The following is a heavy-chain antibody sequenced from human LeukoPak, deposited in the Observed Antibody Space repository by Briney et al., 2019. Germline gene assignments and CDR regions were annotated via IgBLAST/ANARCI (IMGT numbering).Heavy chain of an antibody. J-gene: IGHJ6*03. Sequence: ASVKVSCKASGYTFTSYGISWVRQAPGQGLEWMGWISAYNGNTNYAQKLQGRVTMTTDTSTSTAYMELRSLRSDDTAVYYCARVLSTVTITARHYYYMDVWGKGTTVTVSS. CDR3: ARVLSTVTITARHYYYMDV. D-gene: IGHD4-17*01. V-gene: IGHV1-18*01. CDR1: GYTFTSYG. CDR2: ISAYNGNT.